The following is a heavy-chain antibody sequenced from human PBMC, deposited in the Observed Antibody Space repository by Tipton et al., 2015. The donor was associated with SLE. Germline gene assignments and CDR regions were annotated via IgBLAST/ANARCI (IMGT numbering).Heavy chain of an antibody. V-gene: IGHV4-34*01. CDR2: INHSGSP. Sequence: TLSLTCAVYGGSFSDYYWSWIRQPPGKGLEWIGEINHSGSPTYKPSLKSRVTMSVDRSKNQFSLKLSSVTAADTAVYYCARITAGGAVGYWGQGTLVTVSS. D-gene: IGHD3-16*01. CDR3: ARITAGGAVGY. CDR1: GGSFSDYY. J-gene: IGHJ4*02.